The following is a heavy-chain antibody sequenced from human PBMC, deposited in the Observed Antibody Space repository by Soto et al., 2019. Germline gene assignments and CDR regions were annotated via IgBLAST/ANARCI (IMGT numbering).Heavy chain of an antibody. CDR3: ARTYYERSGYAVDP. J-gene: IGHJ5*02. CDR2: IYKGGSI. CDR1: GGFTSTGC. D-gene: IGHD3-22*01. V-gene: IGHV4-4*09. Sequence: EAFSLTCSVSGGFTSTGCWTWFRQPPGKGLEWIGYIYKGGSINYNPSLKSRVTISVDTSNNQFSLKLSSVTAADTAVYYCARTYYERSGYAVDPWGQGTLVAGSS.